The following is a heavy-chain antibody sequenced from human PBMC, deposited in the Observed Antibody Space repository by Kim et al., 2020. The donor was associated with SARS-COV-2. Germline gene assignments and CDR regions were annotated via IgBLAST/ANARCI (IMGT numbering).Heavy chain of an antibody. V-gene: IGHV4-59*01. CDR2: IHYSGST. J-gene: IGHJ4*02. CDR3: ARENSRGSGNYYFDY. Sequence: SETLSLTCTVSGGSISDYYWSWIRQPPGKGLEWIGYIHYSGSTNSNSSLKSRVTVSVDTSKNQFSLKLRSVTAADTAMYFCARENSRGSGNYYFDYWGQGIVVTVSS. CDR1: GGSISDYY. D-gene: IGHD3-10*01.